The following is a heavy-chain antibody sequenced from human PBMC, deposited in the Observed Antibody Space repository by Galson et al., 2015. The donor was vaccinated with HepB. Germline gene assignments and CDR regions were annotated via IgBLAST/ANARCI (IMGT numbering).Heavy chain of an antibody. Sequence: SVKVSCKASGYTFTDYVVNWVRQAPGQGLEWMGWMNTNTGKPTYAPGFAGRFVFSLDTSVTTAYLQISSRETDDTAVYYCARSPLRFLDWLPYYDYYYMDVWGEGTTVTASS. CDR1: GYTFTDYV. CDR2: MNTNTGKP. CDR3: ARSPLRFLDWLPYYDYYYMDV. D-gene: IGHD3-3*01. J-gene: IGHJ6*03. V-gene: IGHV7-4-1*02.